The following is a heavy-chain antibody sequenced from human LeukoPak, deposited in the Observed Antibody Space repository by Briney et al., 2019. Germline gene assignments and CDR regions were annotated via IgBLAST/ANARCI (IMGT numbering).Heavy chain of an antibody. CDR2: TYYRSKWYN. Sequence: SSQTLSLTCATSGDSVSSNSAAWNWIRQSPSRGLEWLGRTYYRSKWYNDYAVSVKSRITINPDTSKNQFSLQLNSVTPEDTAVYYCAREESTMVRGVMYYYMDVWGKGTTVTVSS. D-gene: IGHD3-10*01. J-gene: IGHJ6*03. V-gene: IGHV6-1*01. CDR3: AREESTMVRGVMYYYMDV. CDR1: GDSVSSNSAA.